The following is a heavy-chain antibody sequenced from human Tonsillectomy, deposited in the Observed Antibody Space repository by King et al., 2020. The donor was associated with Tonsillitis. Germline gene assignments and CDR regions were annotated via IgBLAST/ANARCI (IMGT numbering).Heavy chain of an antibody. V-gene: IGHV4-59*08. J-gene: IGHJ2*01. CDR2: FYRSGNT. D-gene: IGHD3-10*01. CDR1: GGSISGHS. CDR3: ARHPPHPETSGSDHYWHFDL. Sequence: VQLQESGPGLVKPSETLSLSCTVSGGSISGHSWSWVRQPSGKGLEWIGYFYRSGNTNYNPPLKSRVTISVDTSKNQLSLKLRSVTAADTAIYYCARHPPHPETSGSDHYWHFDLWGRGTLVTVSS.